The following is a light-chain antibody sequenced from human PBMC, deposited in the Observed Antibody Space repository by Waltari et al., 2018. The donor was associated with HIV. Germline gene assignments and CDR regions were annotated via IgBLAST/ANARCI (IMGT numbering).Light chain of an antibody. CDR2: NNS. J-gene: IGLJ3*02. V-gene: IGLV1-47*02. Sequence: QSVLTQPPSASGTPGQRVTISCSGSSSNIESNYVYWYQQLPGTAPKLRIYNNSKRPSGVPDRFSGSKSGTSASLAISGLRAEDAADYYCATWDGSLSGPVFGGGTKLTVL. CDR3: ATWDGSLSGPV. CDR1: SSNIESNY.